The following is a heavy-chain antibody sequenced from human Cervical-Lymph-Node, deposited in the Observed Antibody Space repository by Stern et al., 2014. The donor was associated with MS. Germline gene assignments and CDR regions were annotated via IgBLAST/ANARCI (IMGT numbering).Heavy chain of an antibody. J-gene: IGHJ4*02. CDR3: ARGTGYSYYFDY. V-gene: IGHV1-46*01. Sequence: VHLVESGAEVKKPGASVKVSCKASGYTFTDYYMHWVRQAPGQGLEWMGVINPSSGTTTNAQKFQGSVTMTRESSASTVYMELSSLRSEDTALYYCARGTGYSYYFDYWGQGTLVTVSS. CDR2: INPSSGTT. D-gene: IGHD3/OR15-3a*01. CDR1: GYTFTDYY.